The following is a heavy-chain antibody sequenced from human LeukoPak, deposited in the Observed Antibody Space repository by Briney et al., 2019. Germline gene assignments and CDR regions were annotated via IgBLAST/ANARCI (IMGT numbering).Heavy chain of an antibody. CDR3: TTPRAAIWY. V-gene: IGHV3-73*01. D-gene: IGHD2-2*01. CDR2: IRSKANSYAT. J-gene: IGHJ4*02. Sequence: GGSLRLSCAASGFTFSGSAMHWVRQAPGKGLEWVGRIRSKANSYATAYAASVKGRFTISRDDSKNTAYLQMNSLKTEDTAVYYCTTPRAAIWYWGQGTLVTVSS. CDR1: GFTFSGSA.